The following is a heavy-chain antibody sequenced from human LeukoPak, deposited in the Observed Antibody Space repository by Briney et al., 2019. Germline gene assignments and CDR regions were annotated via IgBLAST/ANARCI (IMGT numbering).Heavy chain of an antibody. CDR2: INPNSGGT. D-gene: IGHD3-9*01. CDR1: GYTFTGYY. CDR3: ARGGLRYFDWLLYEGGYYFDY. V-gene: IGHV1-2*04. Sequence: ASVKVSCKASGYTFTGYYMHWVRQAPGQGLEWMGWINPNSGGTSYAQKFQGWVTMTRDTSISTAYMELSRLRSDDTAVYYCARGGLRYFDWLLYEGGYYFDYWGQGTLVTVSS. J-gene: IGHJ4*02.